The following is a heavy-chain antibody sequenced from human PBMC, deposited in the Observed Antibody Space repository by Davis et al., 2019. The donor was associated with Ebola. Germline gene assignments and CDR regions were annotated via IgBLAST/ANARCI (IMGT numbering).Heavy chain of an antibody. CDR1: GFTFSSYW. Sequence: PGGSLRLSCAASGFTFSSYWMSWVRQAPGKGLEWVANIKQDGSEKYYVDSVKGRFTISRGNAKNSLYLQMNSLRAEDTAVYYCARDFKGGYGSGSYYTIRYGMDVWGQGTTVTVSS. CDR2: IKQDGSEK. V-gene: IGHV3-7*03. J-gene: IGHJ6*02. CDR3: ARDFKGGYGSGSYYTIRYGMDV. D-gene: IGHD3-10*01.